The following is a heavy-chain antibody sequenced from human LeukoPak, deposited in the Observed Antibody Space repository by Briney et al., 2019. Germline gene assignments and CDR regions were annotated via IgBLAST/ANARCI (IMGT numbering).Heavy chain of an antibody. CDR1: GFTFDDYA. Sequence: PGRSLRLSCAASGFTFDDYAMHWVRQAPGKGLEWVSGISWNSGSIGYADSVKGRFTISRDNAKNSLYLQMNSLRAEDTALYYCARTGDYGSGSYWGQGTLVTVSS. V-gene: IGHV3-9*01. CDR2: ISWNSGSI. CDR3: ARTGDYGSGSY. J-gene: IGHJ4*02. D-gene: IGHD3-10*01.